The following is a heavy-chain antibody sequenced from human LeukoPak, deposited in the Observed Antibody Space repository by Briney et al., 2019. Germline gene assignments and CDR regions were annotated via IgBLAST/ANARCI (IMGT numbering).Heavy chain of an antibody. D-gene: IGHD6-19*01. V-gene: IGHV3-7*01. Sequence: GGSLRLSCTTSEFSFRTYAMTWVRQAPGKGLEWVANIKQDGSEKYYVDSVKGRFTISRDNAKNSLYLQMNSLRAEDTAVYYCARASGIGWYDFGYWGQRTLVTISS. CDR1: EFSFRTYA. J-gene: IGHJ4*02. CDR3: ARASGIGWYDFGY. CDR2: IKQDGSEK.